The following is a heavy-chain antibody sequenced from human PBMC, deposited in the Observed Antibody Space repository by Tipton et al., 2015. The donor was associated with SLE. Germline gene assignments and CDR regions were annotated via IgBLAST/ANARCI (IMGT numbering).Heavy chain of an antibody. CDR1: GGSISSHY. Sequence: TLSLTCTVSGGSISSHYWSWIRQPPGKGLEWIGYIYYSGNTYYNPSLKSRVTISVDTSKNQFSLRLSSVTAADTAVYYCARGRRYYYDSYYFDYWGQGTLVTVSS. J-gene: IGHJ4*02. CDR3: ARGRRYYYDSYYFDY. V-gene: IGHV4-59*11. CDR2: IYYSGNT. D-gene: IGHD3-22*01.